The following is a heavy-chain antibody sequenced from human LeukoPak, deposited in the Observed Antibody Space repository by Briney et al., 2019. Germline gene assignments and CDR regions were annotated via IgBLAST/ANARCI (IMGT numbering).Heavy chain of an antibody. V-gene: IGHV3-21*01. CDR3: PRAAAPRTYYYYYMDV. CDR1: GFTFSSYS. D-gene: IGHD6-25*01. J-gene: IGHJ6*03. CDR2: ISSFNCYI. Sequence: PGGSLRLSCAASGFTFSSYSMNWVRQAPGKGLEWVSSISSFNCYIYYADSVKGRFTISRDNAKNTLYLQMNSLRAEDTAVYYCPRAAAPRTYYYYYMDVWGKGTTVTVSS.